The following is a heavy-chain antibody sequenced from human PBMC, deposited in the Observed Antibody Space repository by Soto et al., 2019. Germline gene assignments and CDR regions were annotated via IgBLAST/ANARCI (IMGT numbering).Heavy chain of an antibody. J-gene: IGHJ3*02. D-gene: IGHD1-1*01. CDR3: AHVELWAFDI. V-gene: IGHV2-5*02. Sequence: QITLKESGPTLVKPTQTLTLTCTFSGFSLSSSGVGVGWIRQPPGKALEWLALIYWDDDKRYSPFLKTRLTIAKDTSKNQVVLTMTNMDPVDTATYCCAHVELWAFDIWGQGTMITVSS. CDR1: GFSLSSSGVG. CDR2: IYWDDDK.